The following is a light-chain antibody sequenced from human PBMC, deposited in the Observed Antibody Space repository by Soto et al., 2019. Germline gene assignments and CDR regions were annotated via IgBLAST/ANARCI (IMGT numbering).Light chain of an antibody. V-gene: IGKV3-15*01. CDR3: QQYAGWPLT. CDR1: QSIGTN. Sequence: EVVMTQSPATVSVSPGERTSLSCRASQSIGTNLGWCQQKPGQAPRLLISKTSTRATGVPARFSGSGSGTEFTLTISSLQSEDIAVYYCQQYAGWPLTFGGGTKVDIK. J-gene: IGKJ4*01. CDR2: KTS.